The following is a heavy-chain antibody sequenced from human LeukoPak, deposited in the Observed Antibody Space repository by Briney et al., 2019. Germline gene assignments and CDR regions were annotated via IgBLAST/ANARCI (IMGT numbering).Heavy chain of an antibody. V-gene: IGHV4-59*01. CDR1: GGSISTYY. CDR2: IYYSGST. D-gene: IGHD3-3*01. J-gene: IGHJ5*02. CDR3: ARGNDFLSGYSYAT. Sequence: SETLSLTCTVSGGSISTYYWSWIRQPPGQGLEWIGYIYYSGSTDYNPPLKGRVTMSVDTSKNQFSLKLSSVTAADTAVYYCARGNDFLSGYSYATWGQGTLVTVSS.